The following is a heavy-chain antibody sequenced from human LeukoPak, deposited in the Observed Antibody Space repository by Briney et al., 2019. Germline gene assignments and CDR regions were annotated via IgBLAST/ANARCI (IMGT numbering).Heavy chain of an antibody. J-gene: IGHJ1*01. CDR2: IWYDGSNK. Sequence: GGSLRLSCAASGFTFSSYGMHWVRQAPGKGLEWVAVIWYDGSNKYYADSVKGRFTISRDNSKNTLYLQMNSLRAEDTAVYYCARTTLGRHFQHWGQGTLVTVSS. D-gene: IGHD7-27*01. V-gene: IGHV3-33*01. CDR1: GFTFSSYG. CDR3: ARTTLGRHFQH.